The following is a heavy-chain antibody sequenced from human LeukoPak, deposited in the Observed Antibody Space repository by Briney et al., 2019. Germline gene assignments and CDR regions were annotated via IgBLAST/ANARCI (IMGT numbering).Heavy chain of an antibody. CDR2: MYLSGTT. CDR1: GDSINSLDL. Sequence: SETLSLTCTVSGDSINSLDLWSWVRQPPGKGLEWIGEMYLSGTTHSNPSVKSRVTISIDKSKNQFFLNLSSVTAADTAVYYCAGLVGRYSSGLYYYYFDYWGQGTLVTVTS. CDR3: AGLVGRYSSGLYYYYFDY. J-gene: IGHJ4*02. V-gene: IGHV4-4*02. D-gene: IGHD3-22*01.